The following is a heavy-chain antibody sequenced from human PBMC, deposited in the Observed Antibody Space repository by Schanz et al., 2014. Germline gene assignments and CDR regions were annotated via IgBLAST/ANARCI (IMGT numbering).Heavy chain of an antibody. CDR1: GGTFSSYS. J-gene: IGHJ5*02. CDR2: FIPILDVG. D-gene: IGHD5-12*01. Sequence: QVHLVQSGAEVKKPGASVKVSCKASGGTFSSYSISWVRQARGQGLEWVGRFIPILDVGNYAQQFQGRVTFTADKSTSTAYMELSSLKSEDTAVYYCARGPLGTSPWGQGTLVTVSS. CDR3: ARGPLGTSP. V-gene: IGHV1-69*09.